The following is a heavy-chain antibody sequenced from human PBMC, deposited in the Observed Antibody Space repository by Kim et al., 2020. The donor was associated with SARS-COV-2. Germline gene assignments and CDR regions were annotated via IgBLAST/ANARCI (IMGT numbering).Heavy chain of an antibody. D-gene: IGHD3-10*01. CDR2: IYHSGST. J-gene: IGHJ4*02. V-gene: IGHV4-4*02. CDR3: AVLITPLPTRYYFDY. CDR1: GGSISSSNW. Sequence: SETLSLTCAVSGGSISSSNWWSWVRQPPGKGLEWIGEIYHSGSTNYNPSLKSRVTISVDKSKNQFSLKLSSVTAADTAVYYCAVLITPLPTRYYFDYWGQGTLVTVSS.